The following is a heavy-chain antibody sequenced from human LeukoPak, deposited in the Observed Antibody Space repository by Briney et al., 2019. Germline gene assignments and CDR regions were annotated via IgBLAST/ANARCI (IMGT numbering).Heavy chain of an antibody. D-gene: IGHD6-13*01. J-gene: IGHJ4*02. V-gene: IGHV3-30*02. CDR1: GFTFNTYG. CDR2: IRYDGADK. CDR3: ARLGTAVADSDY. Sequence: GGSLRLSCAASGFTFNTYGMHWVRQAPDKGLEWVAFIRYDGADKYYADSVKGRFTISRDNSKNTLYLQMNSLRVEDSAVYYCARLGTAVADSDYWGQGTLVTVSS.